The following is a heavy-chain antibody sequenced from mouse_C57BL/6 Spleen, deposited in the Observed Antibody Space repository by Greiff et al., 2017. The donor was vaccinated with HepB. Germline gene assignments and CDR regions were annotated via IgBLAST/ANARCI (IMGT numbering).Heavy chain of an antibody. Sequence: QVQLQQSGAELARPGASVKLSCKASGYTFTSYGISWVKQRTGQGLEWIGEIYPRSGNTYYNEKFKGKATLTADKSSSTAYMELRSLTSEDAAVYFWARSGSDWYFDVWGTGTTVTVSS. CDR2: IYPRSGNT. CDR1: GYTFTSYG. CDR3: ARSGSDWYFDV. J-gene: IGHJ1*03. V-gene: IGHV1-81*01. D-gene: IGHD1-1*01.